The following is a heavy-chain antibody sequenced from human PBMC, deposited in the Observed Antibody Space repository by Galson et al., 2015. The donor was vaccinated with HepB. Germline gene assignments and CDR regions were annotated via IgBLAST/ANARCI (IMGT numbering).Heavy chain of an antibody. D-gene: IGHD4-11*01. CDR1: GYTFTSYY. CDR2: INPSGGST. CDR3: ARGSTVTPEGYYYGMDV. V-gene: IGHV1-46*01. J-gene: IGHJ6*02. Sequence: SVKVSCKASGYTFTSYYMHWVRQAPGQGLEWMGIINPSGGSTSYAQKFQGRVTMTRDTSTSTVYMELSSLRSEDTAMYYCARGSTVTPEGYYYGMDVWGQGTTVTVSS.